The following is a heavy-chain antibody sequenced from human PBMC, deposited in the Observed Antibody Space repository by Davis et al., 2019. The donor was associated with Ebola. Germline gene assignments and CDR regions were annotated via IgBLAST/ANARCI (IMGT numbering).Heavy chain of an antibody. V-gene: IGHV3-30*18. D-gene: IGHD3-22*01. CDR2: ISYDGSNK. CDR1: GFTSSSYG. Sequence: GESPKISCAASGFTSSSYGTHWVRPAPGKGLEWVAVISYDGSNKYYADSVKGRFTISRDNSKNTLYLQMNSLRAEDTAVYYCAKDQKHYDSSGYYSEYYGMDVWGQVTTVTVSS. CDR3: AKDQKHYDSSGYYSEYYGMDV. J-gene: IGHJ6*02.